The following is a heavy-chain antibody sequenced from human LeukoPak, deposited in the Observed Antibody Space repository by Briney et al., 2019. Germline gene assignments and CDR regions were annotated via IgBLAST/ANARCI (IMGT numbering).Heavy chain of an antibody. J-gene: IGHJ5*02. CDR1: GGSITSYY. CDR3: ARQSLGPSRSGSSNNWFDP. D-gene: IGHD3-10*01. CDR2: IYYSGST. Sequence: PSETLSLTCTVSGGSITSYYWSWIRQPPGKGLEWIGFIYYSGSTNYNPSLKSRVTISVDTPKNQFSLKLSSVTAADTAVYYCARQSLGPSRSGSSNNWFDPWGQGTLGTVSS. V-gene: IGHV4-59*08.